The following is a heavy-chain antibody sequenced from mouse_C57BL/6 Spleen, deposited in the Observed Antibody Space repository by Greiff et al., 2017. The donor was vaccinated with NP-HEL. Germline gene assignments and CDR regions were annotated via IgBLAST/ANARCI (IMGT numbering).Heavy chain of an antibody. Sequence: EVQLQQSGPELVKPGASVKISCKASGYTFTDYYMNWVKQSHGKSLEWIGDINPNNGGTSYNQKFKGKATLTVDKSSSTAYMELRSLTSEDSAVSDCAISSQLGRDYWGQGTTLTVSS. J-gene: IGHJ2*01. V-gene: IGHV1-26*01. CDR1: GYTFTDYY. CDR3: AISSQLGRDY. CDR2: INPNNGGT. D-gene: IGHD4-1*01.